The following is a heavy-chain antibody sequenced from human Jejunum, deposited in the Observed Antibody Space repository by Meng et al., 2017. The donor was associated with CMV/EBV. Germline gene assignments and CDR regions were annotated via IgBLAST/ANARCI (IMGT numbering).Heavy chain of an antibody. V-gene: IGHV3-53*01. Sequence: GSLRLSCAASGFALSSYQMSWVRQAPGRGLEWVSYIYAGAGADYADSVKGRFTISRDNSRNTVYLQMNNLRAEDTAVYYCARLSDSWGQGTLVTVSS. J-gene: IGHJ4*02. CDR3: ARLSDS. CDR1: GFALSSYQ. CDR2: IYAGAGA.